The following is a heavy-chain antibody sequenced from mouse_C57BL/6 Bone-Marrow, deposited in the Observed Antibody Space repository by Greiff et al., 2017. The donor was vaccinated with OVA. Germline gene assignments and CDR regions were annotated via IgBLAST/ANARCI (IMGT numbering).Heavy chain of an antibody. V-gene: IGHV1-69*01. J-gene: IGHJ4*01. D-gene: IGHD1-1*01. CDR1: GYTFTSSW. CDR3: ARSSYYYGSRVYAMDD. CDR2: IDPSDSYT. Sequence: QVQLQQPGAELVMPGASVKLSCKASGYTFTSSWMHWVKQRPGQGLEWIGEIDPSDSYTNYNQKFKGKSTLTVDKSSSTAYMQLSSLTSEDSAVYYCARSSYYYGSRVYAMDDWGQGTSVTVSS.